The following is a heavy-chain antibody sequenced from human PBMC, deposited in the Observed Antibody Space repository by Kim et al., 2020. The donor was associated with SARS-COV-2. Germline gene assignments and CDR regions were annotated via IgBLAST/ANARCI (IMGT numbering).Heavy chain of an antibody. Sequence: GGSLRLSCAASGFTFDDYAMHWVRQAPGKGLEWVSGISWNSGSIGYADSVKGRFTISRDNAKNSLYLQMNSLRAEDTALYYCAKGGPTYDFWSGYPDYWG. J-gene: IGHJ4*01. D-gene: IGHD3-3*01. CDR2: ISWNSGSI. CDR1: GFTFDDYA. V-gene: IGHV3-9*01. CDR3: AKGGPTYDFWSGYPDY.